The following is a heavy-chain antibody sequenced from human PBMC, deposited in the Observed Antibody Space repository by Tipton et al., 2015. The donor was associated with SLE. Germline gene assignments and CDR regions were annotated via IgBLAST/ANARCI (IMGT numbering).Heavy chain of an antibody. Sequence: TLSLTCTVSGDSFSNHFWSWIRQPPGKGLEWIGYMYRSGTTKYNPSLKSRVTISVDTSKNHFSLLLSAVTAADTAVYYCAGHPQLAYFDPWGPGTLVTVSS. CDR3: AGHPQLAYFDP. J-gene: IGHJ4*02. V-gene: IGHV4-59*08. CDR1: GDSFSNHF. D-gene: IGHD3-9*01. CDR2: MYRSGTT.